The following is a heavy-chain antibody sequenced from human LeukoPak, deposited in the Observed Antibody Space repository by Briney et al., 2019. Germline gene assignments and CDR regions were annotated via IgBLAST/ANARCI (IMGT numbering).Heavy chain of an antibody. D-gene: IGHD6-6*01. CDR3: ARSSSSSVAFDI. CDR2: IYYSGST. Sequence: SETLSLTCTVSGGSISSSSYYWGWIRQPPGKGLEWIGSIYYSGSTYYNPSLKSRVTISVDTSKNQFSLKLSSVTAADTAVYYCARSSSSSVAFDIWGQGTMVTVSS. J-gene: IGHJ3*02. V-gene: IGHV4-39*01. CDR1: GGSISSSSYY.